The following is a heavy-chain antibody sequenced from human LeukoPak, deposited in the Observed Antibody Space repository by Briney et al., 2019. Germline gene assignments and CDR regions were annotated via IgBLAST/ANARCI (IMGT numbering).Heavy chain of an antibody. V-gene: IGHV3-21*01. CDR1: GFTFSSYS. Sequence: GGSLRLSCAASGFTFSSYSMNWVRQAPGKGLEWVSSISSSSSYICYADSVKGRFTISRDNAKNSLYLQMNSLRAEDTAVYYCARDLFMSTRAIPQLRLFDPWGQGTLVTVSS. J-gene: IGHJ5*02. D-gene: IGHD2-21*01. CDR3: ARDLFMSTRAIPQLRLFDP. CDR2: ISSSSSYI.